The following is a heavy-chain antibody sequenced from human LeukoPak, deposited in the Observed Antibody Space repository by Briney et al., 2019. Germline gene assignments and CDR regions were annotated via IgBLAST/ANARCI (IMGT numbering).Heavy chain of an antibody. D-gene: IGHD6-13*01. CDR2: ISAYNGNT. CDR3: ARGAISTAAAGPPAN. J-gene: IGHJ4*02. CDR1: GGTFSSYA. Sequence: GASVKVSCKASGGTFSSYAISWVRQAPGQGLEWMGWISAYNGNTNYAQKLQGRVTMTTDTSTSTAYMELRSLRSDDTAVYYCARGAISTAAAGPPANWGQGTLVTVSS. V-gene: IGHV1-18*01.